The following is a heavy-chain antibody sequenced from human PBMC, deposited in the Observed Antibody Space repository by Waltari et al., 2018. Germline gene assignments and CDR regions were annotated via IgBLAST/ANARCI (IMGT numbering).Heavy chain of an antibody. CDR1: GFTVSSNY. D-gene: IGHD4-17*01. V-gene: IGHV3-53*02. Sequence: EVQLVETGGGLIQPGGSLRLSCAASGFTVSSNYMSWVRQAPGKGLEWVSVIYSGGSTYYADSVKGRFTISRDNSKNTLYLQMNSLRAEDTAVYYCARDDYGGTHDRAFDIWGQGTMVTVSS. J-gene: IGHJ3*02. CDR3: ARDDYGGTHDRAFDI. CDR2: IYSGGST.